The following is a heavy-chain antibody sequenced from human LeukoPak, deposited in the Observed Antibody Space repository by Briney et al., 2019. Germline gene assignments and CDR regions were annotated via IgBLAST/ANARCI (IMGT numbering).Heavy chain of an antibody. CDR2: IYHSGST. J-gene: IGHJ4*02. Sequence: SETLSPTCTVSGYSISSGYYWGWIRQPPGKGLEWIGSIYHSGSTYYNPSLKSRVTISVDTSKNQVSLKLTSVSAADTAVYYCARSEINDYFKYWGPGILVTVST. D-gene: IGHD3-16*01. CDR3: ARSEINDYFKY. CDR1: GYSISSGYY. V-gene: IGHV4-38-2*02.